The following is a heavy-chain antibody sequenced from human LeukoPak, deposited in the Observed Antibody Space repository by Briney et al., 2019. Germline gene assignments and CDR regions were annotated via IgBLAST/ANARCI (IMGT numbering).Heavy chain of an antibody. CDR3: ARLYCSGGSCQSDLDY. V-gene: IGHV1-18*01. CDR2: ISSYNGNT. Sequence: ASVKVTCKASGYTFTSYCISWVRQAPGQGLEWMGWISSYNGNTNYAQKFQGRVTMTTDTSTSTAYMELRSLRSDDTAVYYRARLYCSGGSCQSDLDYWGQGTLVTVSS. D-gene: IGHD2-15*01. J-gene: IGHJ4*02. CDR1: GYTFTSYC.